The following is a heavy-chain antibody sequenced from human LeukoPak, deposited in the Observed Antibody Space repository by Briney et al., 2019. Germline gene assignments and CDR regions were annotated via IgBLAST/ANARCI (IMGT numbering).Heavy chain of an antibody. J-gene: IGHJ5*02. Sequence: SVKVSCKASGGTFSSYAINWVRQAPGQGLEWMGGIIPIFGTANYAQKFQGRVTITADKSTSTANMELSSLRSEDTAVYYRARDKGGYSSSWLNWFDPWGQGTLVTVSS. CDR2: IIPIFGTA. CDR3: ARDKGGYSSSWLNWFDP. V-gene: IGHV1-69*06. D-gene: IGHD6-13*01. CDR1: GGTFSSYA.